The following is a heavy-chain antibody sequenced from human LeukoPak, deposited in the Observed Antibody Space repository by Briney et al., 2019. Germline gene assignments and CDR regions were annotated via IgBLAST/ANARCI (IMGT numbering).Heavy chain of an antibody. CDR3: TRGSSSWRNGMDV. CDR2: TNSVDSST. J-gene: IGHJ6*02. D-gene: IGHD6-13*01. CDR1: GFTFSSHW. Sequence: GGSLRLSCAASGFTFSSHWMHWVRHAPGKGLVWVSRTNSVDSSTAYADSVKGRFTISRDNAKNTLYLQMNSLRAEDTAVYYCTRGSSSWRNGMDVWGQGTTVTVS. V-gene: IGHV3-74*01.